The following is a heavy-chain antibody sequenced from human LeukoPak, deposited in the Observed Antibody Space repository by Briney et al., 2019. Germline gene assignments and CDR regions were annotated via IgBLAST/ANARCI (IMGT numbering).Heavy chain of an antibody. D-gene: IGHD3-16*01. CDR2: ISYDGSNK. CDR1: GFTFSSYA. J-gene: IGHJ4*02. V-gene: IGHV3-30*04. Sequence: PGRSLRLSCAASGFTFSSYAMHWVRQAPGKGLEWVAVISYDGSNKYYADSVKGRFTISRDNSKNTVSLQMESLRAEDTALYYCAKDYAVGSIDYWGQGTPVTVSS. CDR3: AKDYAVGSIDY.